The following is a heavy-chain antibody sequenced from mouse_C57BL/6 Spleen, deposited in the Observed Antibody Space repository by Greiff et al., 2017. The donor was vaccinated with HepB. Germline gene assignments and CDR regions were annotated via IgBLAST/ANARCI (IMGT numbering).Heavy chain of an antibody. CDR1: GYAFSSSW. CDR3: ARGGVYDYDGWYFDV. J-gene: IGHJ1*03. CDR2: IYPGDGDT. Sequence: VQLQQSGPELVKPGASVKISCKASGYAFSSSWMNWVKQRPGKGLEWIGRIYPGDGDTNYNGKFKGKATLTADKSSSTAYMQLSSLTSEDSAVYFCARGGVYDYDGWYFDVWGTGTTVTVSS. D-gene: IGHD2-4*01. V-gene: IGHV1-82*01.